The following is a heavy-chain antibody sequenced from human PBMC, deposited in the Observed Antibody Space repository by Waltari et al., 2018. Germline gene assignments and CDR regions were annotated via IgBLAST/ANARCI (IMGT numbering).Heavy chain of an antibody. V-gene: IGHV1-69*15. CDR2: IIPIFGTA. Sequence: QVQLVQSGDEVKKPGSSVKVSCKASGGTVSSHDITWVLQAPRQGREWMGRIIPIFGTANYAQKFQGRVTITADESTSTAYMERSSLRSEDTAVYYCARDDNYDSSGYYFTPDYWGQGTLVTVSS. CDR3: ARDDNYDSSGYYFTPDY. J-gene: IGHJ4*02. D-gene: IGHD3-22*01. CDR1: GGTVSSHD.